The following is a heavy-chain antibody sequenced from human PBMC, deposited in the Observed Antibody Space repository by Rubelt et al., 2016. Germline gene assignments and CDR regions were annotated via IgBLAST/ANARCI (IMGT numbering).Heavy chain of an antibody. D-gene: IGHD3-3*01. V-gene: IGHV4-34*01. CDR1: GGSFSGYY. CDR3: ARGGSRSGNLAL. Sequence: QVQLQQWGAGLLKPSETLSLTCAVYGGSFSGYYWSWTRQPPGKGLEWIGEINHGGSTSYNPSLKSRVNIAVDTSKNQFSLKLSSVTAADTAVYYCARGGSRSGNLALWGQGTLVTVSS. J-gene: IGHJ4*02. CDR2: INHGGST.